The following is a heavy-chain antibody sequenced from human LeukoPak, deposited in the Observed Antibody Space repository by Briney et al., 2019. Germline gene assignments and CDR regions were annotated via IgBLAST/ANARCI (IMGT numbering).Heavy chain of an antibody. CDR1: GYTFSSNA. V-gene: IGHV1-18*01. D-gene: IGHD2-2*01. Sequence: PGASVKVSCKASGYTFSSNAINWVRQAPGQGLEWMGWISAYNGNTNYAQKLQGRVTMTTDTSTSTAYMELRSLRSDDTAVYYCAFIYCSSTSCYVRLPYYYYYMDVWGKGTTVTISS. J-gene: IGHJ6*03. CDR2: ISAYNGNT. CDR3: AFIYCSSTSCYVRLPYYYYYMDV.